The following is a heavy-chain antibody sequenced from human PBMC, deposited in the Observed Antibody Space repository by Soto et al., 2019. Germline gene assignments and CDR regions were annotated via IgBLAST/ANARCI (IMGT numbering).Heavy chain of an antibody. CDR2: INPKSGGT. J-gene: IGHJ4*02. D-gene: IGHD1-26*01. CDR3: ARDLEKGGGSAGFDD. V-gene: IGHV1-2*02. Sequence: XSVEVSCXCSGYTFTVYYMNLVRQAPGQGLEWMGWINPKSGGTMYPQKFQGRVTMTWDTSISTAYMALTRLRSDDTAVYYCARDLEKGGGSAGFDDWAQGTLVTFSS. CDR1: GYTFTVYY.